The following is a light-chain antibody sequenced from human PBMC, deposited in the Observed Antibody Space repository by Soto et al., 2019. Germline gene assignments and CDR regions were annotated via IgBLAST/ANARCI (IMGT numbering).Light chain of an antibody. CDR1: QSISVW. CDR2: EVS. Sequence: DIQMTQSPSSLSASVGDSLTITCRASQSISVWLAWYQQKAGKAPNLLIYEVSTLHSGVPSRFSGSGSGTEFTLTISSLEPEDFAVYYCQQRSNWPPLTFGGGTKVDIK. J-gene: IGKJ4*01. CDR3: QQRSNWPPLT. V-gene: IGKV1-5*03.